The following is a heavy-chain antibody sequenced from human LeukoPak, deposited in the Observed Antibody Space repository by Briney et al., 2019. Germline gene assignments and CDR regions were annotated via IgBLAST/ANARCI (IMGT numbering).Heavy chain of an antibody. CDR1: GFTFSSYS. Sequence: GGSLRLSCAASGFTFSSYSMNWVRQAPGKGLEWVSYISSSSSTIYYADSVKGRFIISRDNAKNSLYLQMNSLRAEDTAVYYCARDPRQWLAPFDYWGQGTLVTVSS. CDR3: ARDPRQWLAPFDY. J-gene: IGHJ4*02. CDR2: ISSSSSTI. V-gene: IGHV3-48*01. D-gene: IGHD6-19*01.